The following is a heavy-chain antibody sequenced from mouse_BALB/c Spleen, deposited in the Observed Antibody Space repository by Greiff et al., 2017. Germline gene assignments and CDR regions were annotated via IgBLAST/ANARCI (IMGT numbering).Heavy chain of an antibody. CDR2: IDPSDSYT. J-gene: IGHJ3*01. CDR1: GYTFTSYW. D-gene: IGHD1-2*01. V-gene: IGHV1S127*01. Sequence: VQLQQPGAELVKPGASVKMSCKASGYTFTSYWMHWVKQRPGQGLEWIGVIDPSDSYTSYNQKFKGKATLTVDTSSSTAYMQLSSLTSEDSAVYYCTRSGATATGFAYWGQGTLVTVSA. CDR3: TRSGATATGFAY.